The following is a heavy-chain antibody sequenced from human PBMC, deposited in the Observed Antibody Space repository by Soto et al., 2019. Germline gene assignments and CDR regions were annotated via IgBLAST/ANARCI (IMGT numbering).Heavy chain of an antibody. CDR2: IYHSGST. D-gene: IGHD5-18*01. J-gene: IGHJ3*02. V-gene: IGHV4-38-2*01. CDR3: ARQLRFLAFDI. CDR1: GYSISSGYY. Sequence: PSETLSLTCAVSGYSISSGYYWCWIRQPPGKGLEWIGSIYHSGSTYYNPSLKSRVTISVDTSKNQFSLKLSSVTAADTAVYYCARQLRFLAFDIWGQGTMVTVSS.